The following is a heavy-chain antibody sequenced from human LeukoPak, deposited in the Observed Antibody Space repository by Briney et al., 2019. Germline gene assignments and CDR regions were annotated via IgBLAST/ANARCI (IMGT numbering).Heavy chain of an antibody. CDR2: INPNSGGT. D-gene: IGHD3-10*01. CDR3: ARGAPLLLWFGELSYYYYYGMDV. V-gene: IGHV1-2*02. J-gene: IGHJ6*02. CDR1: GYTFTGYY. Sequence: ASVKVSCKASGYTFTGYYMHWVRQAPGQGLEWMGWINPNSGGTNYAQKFQGRVTMTRDPSISTAYMELSRLRSDDTAVYYCARGAPLLLWFGELSYYYYYGMDVWGQGTTVTVSS.